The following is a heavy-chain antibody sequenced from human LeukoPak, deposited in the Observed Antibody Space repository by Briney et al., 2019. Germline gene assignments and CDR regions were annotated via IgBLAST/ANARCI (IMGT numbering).Heavy chain of an antibody. CDR1: GFTFSSYA. V-gene: IGHV3-23*01. J-gene: IGHJ6*02. Sequence: GGSLRLSCAASGFTFSSYAINWVRQAPGKGLEWVSAISGSGNSTYYADSVKGRFPISRDKSKNTLYLQTNSLRAEDTAVYYCAKGLVQTPQYGMDVWGQGTTVTVSS. D-gene: IGHD4-23*01. CDR3: AKGLVQTPQYGMDV. CDR2: ISGSGNST.